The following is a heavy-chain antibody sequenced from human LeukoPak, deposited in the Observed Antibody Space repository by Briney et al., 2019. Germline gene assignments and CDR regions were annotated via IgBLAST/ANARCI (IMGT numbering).Heavy chain of an antibody. CDR3: AKIAAAGINDAFDI. J-gene: IGHJ3*02. Sequence: PGRSLRLSCAVSGFTFSSYGMHWVRQAPGKGLEWVAVIWYDGSNKYYADSVKGRFTISRDNSKNTLYLQMNSLRAEDTAVYYCAKIAAAGINDAFDIWGQGTMVTVSS. CDR1: GFTFSSYG. V-gene: IGHV3-33*06. D-gene: IGHD6-13*01. CDR2: IWYDGSNK.